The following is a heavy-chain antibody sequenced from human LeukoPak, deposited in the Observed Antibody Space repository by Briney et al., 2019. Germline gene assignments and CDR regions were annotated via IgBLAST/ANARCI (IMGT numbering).Heavy chain of an antibody. J-gene: IGHJ4*02. CDR2: IPYDGSNK. D-gene: IGHD3-10*01. V-gene: IGHV3-30-3*01. CDR3: ARESYYGSGSYEVDY. CDR1: GFTFSSYA. Sequence: GGSLRLSCAASGFTFSSYAMHWVRQAPGKGLEWVAVIPYDGSNKYYADSVKGRFTISRDNSKNTLYLQMNSLRAEDTAVYYCARESYYGSGSYEVDYWGQGTLVTVSS.